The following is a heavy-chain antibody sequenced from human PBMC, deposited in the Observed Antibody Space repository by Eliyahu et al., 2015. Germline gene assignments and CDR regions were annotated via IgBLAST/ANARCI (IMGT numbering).Heavy chain of an antibody. Sequence: QVQLQESGPGLVKASQTLSLTCTXXGGSXXXGGYYWSWIRQHPGKGLEWIGNIYYSGSTYYNPSLKSRVTISVDTSKNQFSLKLSSVTAADTAVYYCARLYDFWSGYFQGWFDPWGQGTLVTVSS. V-gene: IGHV4-31*03. CDR2: IYYSGST. CDR1: GGSXXXGGYY. CDR3: ARLYDFWSGYFQGWFDP. J-gene: IGHJ5*02. D-gene: IGHD3-3*01.